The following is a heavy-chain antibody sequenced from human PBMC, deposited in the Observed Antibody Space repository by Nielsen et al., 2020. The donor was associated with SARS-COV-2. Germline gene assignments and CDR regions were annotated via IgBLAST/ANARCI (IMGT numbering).Heavy chain of an antibody. Sequence: SETLSLTCAVSGGSISSSNWWSWVRQPPGKGLEWIGEIYHSGSTNYNPSLKSRVTISVDTSKNQFSLKLSSVTAADTAVYYCARPAARGYYYYYMDVWGKGTTVTVSS. D-gene: IGHD3-3*01. J-gene: IGHJ6*03. V-gene: IGHV4-4*02. CDR2: IYHSGST. CDR1: GGSISSSNW. CDR3: ARPAARGYYYYYMDV.